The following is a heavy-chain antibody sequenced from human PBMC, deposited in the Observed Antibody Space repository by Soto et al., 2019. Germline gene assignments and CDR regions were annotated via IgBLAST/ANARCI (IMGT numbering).Heavy chain of an antibody. J-gene: IGHJ3*02. CDR3: ARDDAFDSENGFDM. CDR2: MSPNGNNQ. D-gene: IGHD3-3*02. CDR1: GFTFSIYA. V-gene: IGHV3-30-3*01. Sequence: PGGSLRLSCAAPGFTFSIYALHWVRQAPGKGLEWVAVMSPNGNNQYYADSVKGRFTISRDTSKDILYLQMNSLRVEDTAVYYCARDDAFDSENGFDMWGQGTMVTVSS.